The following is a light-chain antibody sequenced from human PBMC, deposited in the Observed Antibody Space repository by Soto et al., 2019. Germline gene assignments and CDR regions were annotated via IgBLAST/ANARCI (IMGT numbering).Light chain of an antibody. CDR2: DAS. Sequence: DSTITQSPSTLSSSAGDRVTIPCRASQSISRWLAWYQQKPGKAPQALFYDASSLKSGVPSRSSGNGSGTEFTLTSSILQPDDSATYYRQQDSSHKTFGQGTRVEIK. CDR3: QQDSSHKT. CDR1: QSISRW. V-gene: IGKV1-5*01. J-gene: IGKJ5*01.